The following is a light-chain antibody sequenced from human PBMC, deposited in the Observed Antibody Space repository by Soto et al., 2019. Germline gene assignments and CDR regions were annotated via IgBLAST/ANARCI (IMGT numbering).Light chain of an antibody. V-gene: IGKV1-39*01. Sequence: DIQMTQSPSFLSASVGDRVTISCRASQAINTYLNWYQQKPGKAPKLLIYGTSDLQNGVPSRFSGGGSGTDFPRTISILQPEDFATYYCQQSYSTLLITFGQGTRLEV. CDR1: QAINTY. CDR3: QQSYSTLLIT. J-gene: IGKJ5*01. CDR2: GTS.